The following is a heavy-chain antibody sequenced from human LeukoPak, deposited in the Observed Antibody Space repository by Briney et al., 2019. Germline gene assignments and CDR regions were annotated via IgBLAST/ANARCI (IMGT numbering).Heavy chain of an antibody. J-gene: IGHJ4*02. D-gene: IGHD5-12*01. V-gene: IGHV6-1*01. CDR2: TYYRSKWYN. Sequence: SQTLSLTCAISGDSVSSNSAAWNWIRQSPSRGLEWLGRTYYRSKWYNDYAVSVKSRITINPDTSKNQFSLQLNSVTPEDTAVYYCARDGMDIVATIRGGFDYWGQGTLVTVSS. CDR1: GDSVSSNSAA. CDR3: ARDGMDIVATIRGGFDY.